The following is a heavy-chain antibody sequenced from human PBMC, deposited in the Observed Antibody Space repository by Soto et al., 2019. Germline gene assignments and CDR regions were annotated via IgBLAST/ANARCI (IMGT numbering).Heavy chain of an antibody. V-gene: IGHV3-30-3*01. D-gene: IGHD1-26*01. CDR2: ISYDGSNK. CDR1: GFTFSSYA. J-gene: IGHJ6*02. CDR3: TRVLNRGWELPLAPESYYYYGMDV. Sequence: GGSLRPSCAASGFTFSSYAMHWVRQAPGKGLEWVAVISYDGSNKYYADSVKGRFTISRDNSKNTLYLQMNSLRAEDTAVYYCTRVLNRGWELPLAPESYYYYGMDVWGQGTTVTVSS.